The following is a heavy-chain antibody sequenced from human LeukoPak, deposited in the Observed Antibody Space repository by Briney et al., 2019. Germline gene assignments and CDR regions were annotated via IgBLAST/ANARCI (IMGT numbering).Heavy chain of an antibody. Sequence: SETLSLTCTVSGGSISSYYWSWIRQPPGKGLEWIGYIYYSGSTNYNPSLKSRVTISVDTSKNQFSLKLSSVTAADTAVYYCARAGVTRRNWFDPWGQGTLVTVSS. CDR3: ARAGVTRRNWFDP. V-gene: IGHV4-59*12. D-gene: IGHD4-17*01. CDR1: GGSISSYY. CDR2: IYYSGST. J-gene: IGHJ5*02.